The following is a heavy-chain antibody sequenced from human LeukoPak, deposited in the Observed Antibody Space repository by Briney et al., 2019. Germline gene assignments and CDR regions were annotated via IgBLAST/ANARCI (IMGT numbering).Heavy chain of an antibody. D-gene: IGHD4-17*01. V-gene: IGHV3-23*01. Sequence: GGSLRLSCAASGFTFSSYSMSWVRQAPGKGLEWVSGISASGGDTWYPDSVKGRFTISRDNSKNTLFLQMNSLRAEDTAVYYCARDKDYGLDYWGQGTLVTVSS. CDR1: GFTFSSYS. CDR2: ISASGGDT. J-gene: IGHJ4*02. CDR3: ARDKDYGLDY.